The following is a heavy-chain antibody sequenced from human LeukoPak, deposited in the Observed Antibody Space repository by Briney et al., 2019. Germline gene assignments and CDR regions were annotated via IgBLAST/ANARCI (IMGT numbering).Heavy chain of an antibody. D-gene: IGHD6-13*01. V-gene: IGHV3-21*01. CDR1: GFTFSSYS. CDR3: AGGLEYSSSWWYFQH. Sequence: GGSLRLSCVASGFTFSSYSMNWVRQAPGTGPEWVSSISGSSSYIYYADSVKGRFTISRDNAKNSLYMQMNSLIAEDTAVYYCAGGLEYSSSWWYFQHWGQGTLVTVSS. CDR2: ISGSSSYI. J-gene: IGHJ1*01.